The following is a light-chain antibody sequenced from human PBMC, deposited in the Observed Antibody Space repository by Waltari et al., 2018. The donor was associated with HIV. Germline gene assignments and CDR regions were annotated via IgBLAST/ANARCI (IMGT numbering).Light chain of an antibody. CDR3: QAWDSSTVV. V-gene: IGLV3-1*01. CDR2: QDS. J-gene: IGLJ2*01. CDR1: KLGDKY. Sequence: SYELTQPPSVSVSPGQTASITCSGDKLGDKYACWYQQKPGQSPVLVIYQDSKRPSGIPELFSGSNSGNTATLTISGTQAIDEGDYYCQAWDSSTVVFGGGTKLTVL.